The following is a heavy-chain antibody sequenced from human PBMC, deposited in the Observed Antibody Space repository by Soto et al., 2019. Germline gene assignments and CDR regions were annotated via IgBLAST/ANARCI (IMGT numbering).Heavy chain of an antibody. J-gene: IGHJ4*02. D-gene: IGHD6-25*01. Sequence: QVQLQESGPGLVKPSETLSLTCTVSVGSISGNSYYWAWIRQPPGKGLEWIGSLYYDGNTHYNPSLESRVTISVDTSKNQLSLRLSSVTAADTAVHYCAREKDTPGDGYNFGYWVQGSLVTVSS. CDR3: AREKDTPGDGYNFGY. CDR2: LYYDGNT. V-gene: IGHV4-39*02. CDR1: VGSISGNSYY.